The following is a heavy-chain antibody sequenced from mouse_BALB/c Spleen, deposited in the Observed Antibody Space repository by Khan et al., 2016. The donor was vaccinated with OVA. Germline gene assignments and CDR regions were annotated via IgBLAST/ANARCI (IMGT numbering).Heavy chain of an antibody. J-gene: IGHJ4*01. V-gene: IGHV1-80*01. Sequence: QVQLQQSGAELVRPGSSVKISCKASGYAFSSYWMNWVKQRPGQGLEWIGQIYPGDGDTNYNGKFKGKATLTADKSSSTAYMQLSSLTSEDSAVYFCARCLDYYAMDYWGQGTSVTVSS. CDR3: ARCLDYYAMDY. CDR2: IYPGDGDT. CDR1: GYAFSSYW.